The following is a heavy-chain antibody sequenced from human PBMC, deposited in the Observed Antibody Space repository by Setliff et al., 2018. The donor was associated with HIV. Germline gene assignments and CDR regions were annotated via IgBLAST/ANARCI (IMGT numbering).Heavy chain of an antibody. D-gene: IGHD4-17*01. Sequence: SETLSLTCTVSGGSISNSRYYWSWIRQPPGKGLEWIGSIYYSGSTYYNPSLKSRVTISVDTSKNQFSLKLSSVTAADAAVYYCARYSTLTTNFDYWGQGTLVTVSS. J-gene: IGHJ4*02. CDR1: GGSISNSRYY. CDR2: IYYSGST. V-gene: IGHV4-39*01. CDR3: ARYSTLTTNFDY.